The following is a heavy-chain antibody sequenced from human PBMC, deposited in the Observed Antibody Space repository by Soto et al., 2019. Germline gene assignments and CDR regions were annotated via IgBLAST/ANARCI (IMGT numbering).Heavy chain of an antibody. CDR3: ASLPDTAMVTTYYYYYGMDV. CDR1: GFTFSSYW. Sequence: PGGSLRLSCAASGFTFSSYWMSWVRQAPGKGLEWVANIKQDGSEKYYVDSVKGRFTISRDNAKNSLYLQMNSLRAEDTAVYYCASLPDTAMVTTYYYYYGMDVWGQGTTVTVSS. V-gene: IGHV3-7*03. D-gene: IGHD5-18*01. CDR2: IKQDGSEK. J-gene: IGHJ6*02.